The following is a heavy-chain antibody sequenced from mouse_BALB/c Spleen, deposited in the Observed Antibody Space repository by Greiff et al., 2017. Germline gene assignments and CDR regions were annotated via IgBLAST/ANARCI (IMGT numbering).Heavy chain of an antibody. D-gene: IGHD4-1*02. CDR3: ARDPTGDY. V-gene: IGHV7-3*02. CDR2: IRNKANGYTT. J-gene: IGHJ2*01. Sequence: EVMLVESGGGLVQPGGSLRLSCATSGFTFTDYYMSWVRQPPGKALEWLGFIRNKANGYTTEYSASVKGRFTISRDNSQSILYLQMNTLRAEDSATYYCARDPTGDYWGQGTTLTVAS. CDR1: GFTFTDYY.